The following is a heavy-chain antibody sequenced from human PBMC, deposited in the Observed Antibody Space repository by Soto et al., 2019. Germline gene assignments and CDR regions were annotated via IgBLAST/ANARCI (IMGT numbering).Heavy chain of an antibody. J-gene: IGHJ6*02. V-gene: IGHV3-30*18. CDR1: GFTFSSYG. CDR2: ISYDGSNK. CDR3: AKDHLPPEVYYDYGMDV. Sequence: VGSLRLSCAASGFTFSSYGMNWVRQAPGKGLELVAVISYDGSNKYYADSVKGRFTISRDNSKNTLYLQMNSLRAEDTAVYYCAKDHLPPEVYYDYGMDVCGQRTKVTDSS.